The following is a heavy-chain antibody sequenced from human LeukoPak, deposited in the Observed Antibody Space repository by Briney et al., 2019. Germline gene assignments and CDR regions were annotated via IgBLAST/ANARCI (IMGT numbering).Heavy chain of an antibody. CDR2: ISYDGSNK. V-gene: IGHV3-30*18. D-gene: IGHD1-26*01. Sequence: PGESLRLSCAASGFTFSSYGMHWVRQAPGKGLEWVAVISYDGSNKYYADSVKGRFTISRDNSKNTLYLQMNSLRAEDTAVYYCAKEHSGSYGFGYWGQGTLVTVSS. CDR1: GFTFSSYG. J-gene: IGHJ4*02. CDR3: AKEHSGSYGFGY.